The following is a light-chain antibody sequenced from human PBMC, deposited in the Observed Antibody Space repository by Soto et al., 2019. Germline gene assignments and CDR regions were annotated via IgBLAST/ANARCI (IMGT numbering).Light chain of an antibody. V-gene: IGKV1-39*01. J-gene: IGKJ2*02. Sequence: DIQMTQSPSSLSASVGDRVTITCRASQSISSYLNWYQQKPGKAPKLLIYAASILQSGVPSRFXGSGSGTDFTLTISSLQPEDFATYYCQQSYSTPPCTFGQGTKLEIK. CDR1: QSISSY. CDR3: QQSYSTPPCT. CDR2: AAS.